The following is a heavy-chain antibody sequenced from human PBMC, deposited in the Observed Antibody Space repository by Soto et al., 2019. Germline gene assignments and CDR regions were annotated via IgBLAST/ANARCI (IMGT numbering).Heavy chain of an antibody. CDR2: IIPIFGTA. J-gene: IGHJ3*02. CDR3: ARTHYYDSSGYYYRDFDI. V-gene: IGHV1-69*06. Sequence: VKVSCKASGGTFSSYAISWVRQAPGQGLEWMGGIIPIFGTANYAQKFQGRVTITADKSTSTAYMELSSLRSEDTAVYYCARTHYYDSSGYYYRDFDIWGQGTMVTVSS. D-gene: IGHD3-22*01. CDR1: GGTFSSYA.